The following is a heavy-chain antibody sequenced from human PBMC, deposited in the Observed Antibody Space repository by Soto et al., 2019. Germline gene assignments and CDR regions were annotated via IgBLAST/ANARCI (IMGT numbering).Heavy chain of an antibody. D-gene: IGHD6-6*01. CDR2: INSDGSST. CDR1: GFTFSSYW. J-gene: IGHJ5*02. CDR3: ARETTQLAHTYT. Sequence: GGSLRLSCAASGFTFSSYWMHWVRQAPGKGLVWVSRINSDGSSTSYADSVKGRFTISRDNAKNTLYLQMNSLRDEDTAVYYCARETTQLAHTYTWGQGTLVTVSS. V-gene: IGHV3-74*01.